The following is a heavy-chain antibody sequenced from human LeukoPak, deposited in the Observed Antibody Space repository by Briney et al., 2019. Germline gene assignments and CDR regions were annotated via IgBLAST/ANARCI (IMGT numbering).Heavy chain of an antibody. V-gene: IGHV3-23*01. J-gene: IGHJ4*02. CDR3: AKDGDDSIDY. CDR1: GFTVSSNY. Sequence: PGGSLRLSCAASGFTVSSNYMSWVRQAPGKGPEWVSAISGSGGSTYYADSVKGRFTISRDNSKNTLYLQMNSLRAEDTAVYYCAKDGDDSIDYWGQGTLVTVSS. D-gene: IGHD3-22*01. CDR2: ISGSGGST.